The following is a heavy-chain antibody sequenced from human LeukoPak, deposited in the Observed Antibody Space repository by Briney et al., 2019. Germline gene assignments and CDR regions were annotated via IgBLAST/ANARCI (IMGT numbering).Heavy chain of an antibody. J-gene: IGHJ6*03. Sequence: GGSLRLSCAASGFIFKTFGMHWVRQAPGKGLEWVAFIRNDGNNKHYADSLKGRFTISRDNARNSLYLQMNSLRAEDTAVYYCARGYPVTSGYYYYMDVWGKGTTVTVSS. D-gene: IGHD4-17*01. CDR3: ARGYPVTSGYYYYMDV. V-gene: IGHV3-30*02. CDR1: GFIFKTFG. CDR2: IRNDGNNK.